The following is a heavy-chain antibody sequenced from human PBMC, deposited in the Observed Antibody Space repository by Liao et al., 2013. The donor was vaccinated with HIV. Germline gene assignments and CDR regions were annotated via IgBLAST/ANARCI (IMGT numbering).Heavy chain of an antibody. CDR1: GGAITSGSYY. Sequence: QVQLQESGPGLVRPSQTLSLTCNVSGGAITSGSYYWSWIRQPAGKGLEWIGRISTSGSTTYNPSLKRRLTLSLDTSRNQFSLNLNSVTAADTAVYYCARGGGGFDIWGPRGDWSPSLQ. CDR3: ARGGGGFDI. V-gene: IGHV4-61*02. CDR2: ISTSGST. J-gene: IGHJ3*02.